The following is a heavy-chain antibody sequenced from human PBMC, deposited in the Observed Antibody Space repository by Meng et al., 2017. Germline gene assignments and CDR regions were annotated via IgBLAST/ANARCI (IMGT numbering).Heavy chain of an antibody. V-gene: IGHV3-48*03. D-gene: IGHD4-17*01. Sequence: GGSLRLSCAASGFTFSDFEMNWVRQAPGKGLEWVSYISSRGGTIYYADSVKGRFTISRDNAKNSLYLQMNSLRAEDTAVYYCATTGPTTVTTRPYYYYGMDVWGQGTTVTVSS. CDR3: ATTGPTTVTTRPYYYYGMDV. CDR2: ISSRGGTI. CDR1: GFTFSDFE. J-gene: IGHJ6*02.